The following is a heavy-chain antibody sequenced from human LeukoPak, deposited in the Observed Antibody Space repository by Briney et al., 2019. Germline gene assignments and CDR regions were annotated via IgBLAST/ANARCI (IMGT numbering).Heavy chain of an antibody. CDR2: IYYSGST. V-gene: IGHV4-31*03. D-gene: IGHD3-10*01. CDR3: ARGDYYGSGSYSPPLFDY. J-gene: IGHJ4*02. Sequence: NPTETLSLTCTVSGXSISSGGYYWSWIRQHPGKGLEWIGYIYYSGSTYYNPSLKSRVTISVDTYKNQFSLKLSSVTAADTAVYYCARGDYYGSGSYSPPLFDYWGQGTLVTVSS. CDR1: GXSISSGGYY.